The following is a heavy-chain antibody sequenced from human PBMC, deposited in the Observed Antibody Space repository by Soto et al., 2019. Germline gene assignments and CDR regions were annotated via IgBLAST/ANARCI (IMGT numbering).Heavy chain of an antibody. CDR2: ISTTSTYI. Sequence: EVQLVESGGGLIRPGGSLRLSCAASGFTFSTHSMNWVRQAPGKGLEWVSSISTTSTYIYYTDSVRGRFTISRDNAKNSLYLQLNSLRADDTAVYYCERADYEDWYFDLWGRGTLVTVSS. V-gene: IGHV3-21*01. J-gene: IGHJ2*01. CDR3: ERADYEDWYFDL. CDR1: GFTFSTHS. D-gene: IGHD3-16*01.